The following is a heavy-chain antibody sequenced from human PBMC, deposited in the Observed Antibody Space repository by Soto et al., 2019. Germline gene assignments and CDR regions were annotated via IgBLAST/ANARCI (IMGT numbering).Heavy chain of an antibody. CDR3: ARGAYWIFGMVVDPYAHWFDP. CDR2: INNDGSST. CDR1: GFTFSSYW. J-gene: IGHJ5*02. V-gene: IGHV3-74*01. Sequence: EVQLVESGGGLVQPGGSLRLSCPASGFTFSSYWMYWVRQAPGKGLAWVSRINNDGSSTRYADYVKGRFTISRDNAKNTLYLQMNSLKSEDTAVYYWARGAYWIFGMVVDPYAHWFDPWGEGTLVTVSS. D-gene: IGHD3-3*01.